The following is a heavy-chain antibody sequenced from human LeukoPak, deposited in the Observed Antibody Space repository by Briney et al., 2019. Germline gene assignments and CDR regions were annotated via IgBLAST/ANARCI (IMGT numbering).Heavy chain of an antibody. J-gene: IGHJ4*02. Sequence: SETLSLTCVVYGGSFSGYCWSWIRQPPGKGLEWIGEITPSGSTNYSPSLKSRVSISIDTSKKKLSLRLTSVTAADSAVYYCASSFYYDSRDYWGQGTLVTVSS. CDR1: GGSFSGYC. V-gene: IGHV4-34*01. CDR2: ITPSGST. D-gene: IGHD3-22*01. CDR3: ASSFYYDSRDY.